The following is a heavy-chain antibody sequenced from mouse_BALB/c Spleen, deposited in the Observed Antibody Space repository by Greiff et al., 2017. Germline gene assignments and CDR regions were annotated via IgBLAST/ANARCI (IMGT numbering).Heavy chain of an antibody. CDR2: INPSSGYT. V-gene: IGHV1-4*02. Sequence: QVQLQQSAAELARPGASVKMSCKASGYTFTSYTMHWVKQRPGQGLEWIGYINPSSGYTEYNQKFKDKTTLTADKSSSTAYMQLSSLTSEDSAVDYCARGRRGYFDYWGQGTTLTVSS. CDR1: GYTFTSYT. CDR3: ARGRRGYFDY. J-gene: IGHJ2*01. D-gene: IGHD1-2*01.